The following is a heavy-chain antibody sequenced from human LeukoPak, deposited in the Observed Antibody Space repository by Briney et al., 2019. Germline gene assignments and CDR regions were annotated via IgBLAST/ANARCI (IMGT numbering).Heavy chain of an antibody. V-gene: IGHV1-46*01. Sequence: ASVKVSCKASGYTFTSYYMHWVRQAPGQGLEWMGIINPSGGSTSYAQKFQGRVTMTRDTSTSTVYMELSSLRSEDTAVYYCARDSPSGSYLASFDYWGQGTLVTVSP. J-gene: IGHJ4*02. CDR2: INPSGGST. CDR3: ARDSPSGSYLASFDY. D-gene: IGHD1-26*01. CDR1: GYTFTSYY.